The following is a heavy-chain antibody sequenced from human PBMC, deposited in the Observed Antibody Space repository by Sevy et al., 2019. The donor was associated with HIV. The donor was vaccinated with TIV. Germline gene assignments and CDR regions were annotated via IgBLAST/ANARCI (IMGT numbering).Heavy chain of an antibody. D-gene: IGHD2-21*01. V-gene: IGHV4-4*02. J-gene: IGHJ4*02. CDR1: GDSIISSHW. CDR2: MYHRGTT. CDR3: AAAAGTDILGYYFGS. Sequence: SETLSLTCTVSGDSIISSHWWSWFRQTPGKGLEWIGDMYHRGTTNYSPSLKNRVIISVDTSKNQFSLKLTSVTAADTAGYYCAAAAGTDILGYYFGSWGQGTPVTVSS.